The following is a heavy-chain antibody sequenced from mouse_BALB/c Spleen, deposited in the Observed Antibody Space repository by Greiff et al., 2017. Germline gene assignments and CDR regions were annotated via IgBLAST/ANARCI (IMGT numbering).Heavy chain of an antibody. Sequence: EVQVVESGGGLVQPGGSLRLSCATSGFTFTDYYMSWVRQPPGKALEWLGFIRNKANGYTTEYSASVKGRFTISRDNSQSILYLQMNTLRAEDSATYYGARGQLTGRYAMDYWGQGTSVTVSS. V-gene: IGHV7-3*02. CDR1: GFTFTDYY. D-gene: IGHD4-1*01. CDR2: IRNKANGYTT. J-gene: IGHJ4*01. CDR3: ARGQLTGRYAMDY.